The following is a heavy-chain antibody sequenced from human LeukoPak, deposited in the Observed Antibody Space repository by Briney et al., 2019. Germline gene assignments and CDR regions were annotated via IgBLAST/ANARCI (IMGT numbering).Heavy chain of an antibody. V-gene: IGHV1-18*01. J-gene: IGHJ5*02. CDR3: ARDPCRSTSCYAHWFDP. Sequence: ASVKVSCKASGYTFTSYGISWVRQAPGQGLEWMGWISAYNGNTNYAQKLQGRVTMTTDSYTSTAYMELRSLRSDDTAVYYCARDPCRSTSCYAHWFDPWGQRTLVTVSS. D-gene: IGHD2-2*01. CDR2: ISAYNGNT. CDR1: GYTFTSYG.